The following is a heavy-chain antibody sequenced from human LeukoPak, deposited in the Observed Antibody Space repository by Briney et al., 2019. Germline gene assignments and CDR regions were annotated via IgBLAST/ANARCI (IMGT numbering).Heavy chain of an antibody. J-gene: IGHJ6*03. Sequence: PSETLSLTCTVSGGSISSGRYYWSWIRQPPGTGLEWIGYISYTGHTNSSPSLKKRVSISGATSKSQFSLKLSSVTAADTAVYYCARTYNLHGGFYMDVWGKGTTVIVS. CDR3: ARTYNLHGGFYMDV. CDR2: ISYTGHT. V-gene: IGHV4-31*03. D-gene: IGHD1-1*01. CDR1: GGSISSGRYY.